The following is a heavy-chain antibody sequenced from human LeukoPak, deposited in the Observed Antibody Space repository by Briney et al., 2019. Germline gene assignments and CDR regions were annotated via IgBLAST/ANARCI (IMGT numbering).Heavy chain of an antibody. CDR2: ISSSGSTI. V-gene: IGHV3-48*03. Sequence: GGSLRLSCAASGFTFSSYEMSWVRQAPGKGLEWVSYISSSGSTIYYADSVKGRFTISRDNAKNSLYLQMNSLRAEDTAVYYCARLPSLYYYYYYMDVWGKGTTVTVSS. D-gene: IGHD1-26*01. CDR1: GFTFSSYE. CDR3: ARLPSLYYYYYYMDV. J-gene: IGHJ6*03.